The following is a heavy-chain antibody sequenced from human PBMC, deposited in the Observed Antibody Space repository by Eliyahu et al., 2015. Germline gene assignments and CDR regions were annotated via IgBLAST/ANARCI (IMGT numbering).Heavy chain of an antibody. CDR1: GFSLSTSGMR. V-gene: IGHV2-70*04. CDR2: IDWDDDK. CDR3: ARGIYYGDYEEGPFDY. J-gene: IGHJ4*02. D-gene: IGHD4-17*01. Sequence: QVTLKESGPALVKPTQTLTLTCTFSGFSLSTSGMRVSWIRQPPGKALEWLARIDWDDDKFYSTSLKTRLTISKDTSKNQVVLTMTNMDPVDTATYYCARGIYYGDYEEGPFDYWGQGTLVTVSS.